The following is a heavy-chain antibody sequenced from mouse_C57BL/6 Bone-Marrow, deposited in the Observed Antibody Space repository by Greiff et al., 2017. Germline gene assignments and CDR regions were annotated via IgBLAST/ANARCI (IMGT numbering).Heavy chain of an antibody. CDR2: IDPENGDT. V-gene: IGHV14-4*01. J-gene: IGHJ4*01. CDR3: TPDYYCTLYAMDY. CDR1: GFNIKDDY. D-gene: IGHD1-1*01. Sequence: EVQLQQSGAELVRPGASVKLSCTASGFNIKDDYMHCVKQRPEQGLEWIGCIDPENGDTEYASKFQGKATITADTSSNTAYLQLSSLTSEDTAVYYCTPDYYCTLYAMDYWGQGTSVTVSS.